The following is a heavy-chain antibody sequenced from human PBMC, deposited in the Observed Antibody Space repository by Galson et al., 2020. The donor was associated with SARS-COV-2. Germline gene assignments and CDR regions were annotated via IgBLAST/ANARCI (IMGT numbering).Heavy chain of an antibody. CDR3: TRFVEGANYFDY. V-gene: IGHV3-73*01. D-gene: IGHD1-1*01. CDR2: IRSKANNYAT. CDR1: GFVFSGSA. J-gene: IGHJ4*02. Sequence: GESLNISCAASGFVFSGSALHWVRQASGRGLEWVGRIRSKANNYATAYGASVKDRFTIFRDDSKNTAYVEMHNLKTEDTAVYYCTRFVEGANYFDYWGQGALVTVSS.